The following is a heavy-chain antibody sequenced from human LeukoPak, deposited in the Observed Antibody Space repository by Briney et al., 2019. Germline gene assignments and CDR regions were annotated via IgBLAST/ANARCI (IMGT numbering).Heavy chain of an antibody. CDR1: GGSISSSSYY. Sequence: PSETLSLTCTVSGGSISSSSYYWGWIRQPPGKGLEWIGSIYYSGSTYYNPSLKSRVTISVDTSKNQFSLKLSSVTAADTVVYYCARHGGSIDYWGQGTLVTVSS. J-gene: IGHJ4*02. D-gene: IGHD2-15*01. V-gene: IGHV4-39*01. CDR3: ARHGGSIDY. CDR2: IYYSGST.